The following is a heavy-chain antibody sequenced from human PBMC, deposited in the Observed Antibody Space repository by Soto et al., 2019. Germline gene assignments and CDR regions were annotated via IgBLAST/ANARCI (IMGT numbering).Heavy chain of an antibody. CDR3: ARAAYCGGDCYDAFDY. D-gene: IGHD2-21*02. V-gene: IGHV3-33*01. CDR2: IWYDGSNK. J-gene: IGHJ4*02. Sequence: QVQLVESGGGVVQPGRSLRLSCAASGFTFSSYGMHWVRQAPGKGLEWVAVIWYDGSNKYYADSVKGRFTISRDNSKNTLYLQMNSLRAEDTTVYYCARAAYCGGDCYDAFDYWGQGTPVTVSS. CDR1: GFTFSSYG.